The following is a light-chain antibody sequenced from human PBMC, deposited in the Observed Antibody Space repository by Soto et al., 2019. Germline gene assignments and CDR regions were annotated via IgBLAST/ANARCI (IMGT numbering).Light chain of an antibody. J-gene: IGKJ3*01. Sequence: DIQMTQSPSSLSASVGDRVTITCRASQSISSYLNWYQQKPGKAPKLLIYAASSLQSGVPSRFSGSGSGTDFTPTISSLQPEDFATYYCQQSYSTPLFTFSPGTKVDIK. CDR2: AAS. V-gene: IGKV1-39*01. CDR1: QSISSY. CDR3: QQSYSTPLFT.